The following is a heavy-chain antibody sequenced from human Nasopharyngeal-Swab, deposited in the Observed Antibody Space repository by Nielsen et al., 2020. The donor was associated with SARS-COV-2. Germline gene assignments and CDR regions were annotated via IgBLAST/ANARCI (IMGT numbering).Heavy chain of an antibody. CDR2: FDPEDGQT. Sequence: ASVKVSCKVYGYLLIELSMHWVRQAPGKGLEWMGGFDPEDGQTIYAQNFQGRVTMTEDTSTDTAYMELSSLRSDDTAVYYCATSAASSQRGHYYYYYMDVWGKGATVTVSS. CDR3: ATSAASSQRGHYYYYYMDV. V-gene: IGHV1-24*01. J-gene: IGHJ6*03. CDR1: GYLLIELS.